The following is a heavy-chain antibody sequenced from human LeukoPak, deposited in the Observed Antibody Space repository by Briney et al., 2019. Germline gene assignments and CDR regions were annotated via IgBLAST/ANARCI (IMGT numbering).Heavy chain of an antibody. CDR3: AREVWELVDY. J-gene: IGHJ4*02. D-gene: IGHD1-26*01. V-gene: IGHV3-74*01. Sequence: GGSLRLSCAASGFTFSSYWMHWVRQAPGKRLVWVSRINSDGSSTSYADSVKGRFTISRDNAKNTLYLQMNSLRAEDTAVYYCAREVWELVDYWGQGTLVTVSS. CDR2: INSDGSST. CDR1: GFTFSSYW.